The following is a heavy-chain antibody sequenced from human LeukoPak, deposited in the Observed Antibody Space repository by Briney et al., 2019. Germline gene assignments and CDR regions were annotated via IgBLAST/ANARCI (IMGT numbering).Heavy chain of an antibody. D-gene: IGHD3-10*01. CDR1: GFTVSSNY. J-gene: IGHJ6*02. V-gene: IGHV3-66*01. CDR3: ARDFSGSGSYYYYYYYGMDV. Sequence: GSLRLSCAASGFTVSSNYMSWVRQAPGKGLEWVSVIYSGGSTYYADSVKGRFTISRDNSKNTLYLQMNSLRAEDTAVYYCARDFSGSGSYYYYYYYGMDVWGQGTTVTVSS. CDR2: IYSGGST.